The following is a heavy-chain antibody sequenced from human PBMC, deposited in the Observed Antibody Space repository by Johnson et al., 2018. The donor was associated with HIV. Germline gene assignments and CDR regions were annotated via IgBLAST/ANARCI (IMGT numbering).Heavy chain of an antibody. CDR1: GVTISSFG. V-gene: IGHV3-9*01. CDR3: ARGLTGEQVDI. D-gene: IGHD3-16*01. J-gene: IGHJ3*02. CDR2: ISWNSGSI. Sequence: VQLVESGGGVVQPGRSLRLSCAASGVTISSFGMHWVRQAPGKGLEWVSGISWNSGSIGYADSVKGRFTISRDNAEDSLYLQMDSLRAEDTALYYCARGLTGEQVDIWGQGTMVTVSS.